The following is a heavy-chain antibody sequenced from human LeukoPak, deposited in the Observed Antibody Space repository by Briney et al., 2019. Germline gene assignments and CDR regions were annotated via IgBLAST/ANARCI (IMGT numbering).Heavy chain of an antibody. D-gene: IGHD3-10*01. V-gene: IGHV3-48*03. CDR2: ISSSGSTI. CDR1: GFTFSSYE. J-gene: IGHJ5*02. CDR3: VRPRKTGGFDP. Sequence: GGSLRLSCAASGFTFSSYEMNWVRQAPGKGLEWVSYISSSGSTIYYADSVKGRFTISRDNAKNSLYLQMNSLRAEDTAVYYCVRPRKTGGFDPWGQGTLVTVSS.